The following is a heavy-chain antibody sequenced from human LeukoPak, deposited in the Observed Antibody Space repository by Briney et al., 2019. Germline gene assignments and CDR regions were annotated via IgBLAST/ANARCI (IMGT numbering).Heavy chain of an antibody. CDR1: GGSFSGYD. V-gene: IGHV4-34*01. Sequence: PSETLSLTCAVYGGSFSGYDWSWIRQAPGKGPEWMGEINHRGSTNYNPSLKSRVTISEDTSKNQFSLKLSSVTAADTAVYYCARDPSGYGGDNPRASYLDVWGRGTLVTVSS. CDR2: INHRGST. D-gene: IGHD5-12*01. CDR3: ARDPSGYGGDNPRASYLDV. J-gene: IGHJ2*01.